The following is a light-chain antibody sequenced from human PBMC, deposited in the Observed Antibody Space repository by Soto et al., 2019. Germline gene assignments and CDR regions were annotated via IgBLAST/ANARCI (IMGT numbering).Light chain of an antibody. V-gene: IGLV2-14*01. CDR2: DVS. CDR1: SSDVGGYNY. CDR3: SSYTSSSTRGSV. Sequence: QSALTQPASVSGSPGQSITISCTGTSSDVGGYNYVSWYQQHPGKAPKLMIYDVSNRPSGVSNRFSGSKSGNTATLTISGLHAEDEAAYYCSSYTSSSTRGSVFGTGTKLTVL. J-gene: IGLJ1*01.